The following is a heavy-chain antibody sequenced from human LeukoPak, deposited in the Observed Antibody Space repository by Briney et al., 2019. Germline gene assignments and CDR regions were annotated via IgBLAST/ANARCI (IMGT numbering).Heavy chain of an antibody. V-gene: IGHV4-34*01. J-gene: IGHJ4*02. CDR1: GGSFSGYY. Sequence: PSETLSLTCAVYGGSFSGYYWSWIRQPPGKGPEWIGEINHSGSTNYNPSLKSRVTISVDTSKNQFSLKLSSVTAADTAVYYCARGSPLYSYGQYYFDYWGQGTLVTVSS. D-gene: IGHD5-18*01. CDR3: ARGSPLYSYGQYYFDY. CDR2: INHSGST.